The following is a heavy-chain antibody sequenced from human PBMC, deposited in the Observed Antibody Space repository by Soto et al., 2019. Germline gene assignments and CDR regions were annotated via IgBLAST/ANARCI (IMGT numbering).Heavy chain of an antibody. D-gene: IGHD2-2*01. CDR3: VRDSARIVVVPRVDGDNWLDP. V-gene: IGHV3-11*06. CDR2: ISGSSDNI. J-gene: IGHJ5*02. Sequence: GGSLRLSXAASGFTFSDYFMSWIRQAPGKGLEWVSFISGSSDNIKYADSVKGRFTISRDNAKNSLYLQMNSLRAEDTAVYYCVRDSARIVVVPRVDGDNWLDPWGQGTLVTVS. CDR1: GFTFSDYF.